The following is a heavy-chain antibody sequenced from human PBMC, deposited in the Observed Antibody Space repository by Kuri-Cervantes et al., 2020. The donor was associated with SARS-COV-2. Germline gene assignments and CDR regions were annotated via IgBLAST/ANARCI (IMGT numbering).Heavy chain of an antibody. J-gene: IGHJ4*02. V-gene: IGHV1-8*03. Sequence: ASVKVSCKASGYTFTNYEINWVRQATGRGLEWMGWMNPNSGDTDYAQKFQGRVILTRNTSTTTAYMELRGLKSEDTAVYYCAREGTIVVGGLDSWGQGTLVTVSS. D-gene: IGHD2-21*01. CDR3: AREGTIVVGGLDS. CDR2: MNPNSGDT. CDR1: GYTFTNYE.